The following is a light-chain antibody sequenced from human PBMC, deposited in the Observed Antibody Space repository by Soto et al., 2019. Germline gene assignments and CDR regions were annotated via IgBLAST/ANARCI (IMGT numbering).Light chain of an antibody. V-gene: IGLV1-40*01. CDR1: SSNIGTGYD. CDR3: QSFDSSRFYV. J-gene: IGLJ1*01. Sequence: QSVLTQPPSVSGAPGQRVTISCTGSSSNIGTGYDVHWYQQLPGTAPKLLIYGNSNRPSGVPDRFSGSKSGTSACLAITGLQAEDEADYYCQSFDSSRFYVFGTGTKLTVL. CDR2: GNS.